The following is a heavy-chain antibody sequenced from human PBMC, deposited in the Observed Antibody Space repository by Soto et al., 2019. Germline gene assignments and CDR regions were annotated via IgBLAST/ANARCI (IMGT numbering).Heavy chain of an antibody. V-gene: IGHV3-30*18. J-gene: IGHJ6*02. D-gene: IGHD6-19*01. CDR2: ISYDGSKK. Sequence: QVQLVESGGGVVQPGRSLTLSCAASGFSFSNYGVQWVRQAPGKGLEWVAVISYDGSKKYYADSVKGRFTISRDNSKNPVYLPMNSLRPADTAVYYCVKVTDSSGWYPYYYGMDVWGQGTTVTVSS. CDR3: VKVTDSSGWYPYYYGMDV. CDR1: GFSFSNYG.